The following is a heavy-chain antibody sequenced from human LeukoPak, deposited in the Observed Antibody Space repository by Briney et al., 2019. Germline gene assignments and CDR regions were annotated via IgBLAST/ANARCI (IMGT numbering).Heavy chain of an antibody. Sequence: ASVTVSCKASGYTFTVYYMHWVRQAPGQGLEWMGWINPNSGGTNYAQKFQGRVTMTRDTSISTAYMELSRLRSDDTAVYYCARERIAVAGTVDYWGQGTLVTVSS. V-gene: IGHV1-2*02. CDR1: GYTFTVYY. D-gene: IGHD6-19*01. CDR3: ARERIAVAGTVDY. CDR2: INPNSGGT. J-gene: IGHJ4*02.